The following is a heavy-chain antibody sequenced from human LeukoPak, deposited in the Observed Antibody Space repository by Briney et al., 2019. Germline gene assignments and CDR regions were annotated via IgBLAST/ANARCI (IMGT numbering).Heavy chain of an antibody. CDR2: TYYSGST. CDR1: GGSISSYY. V-gene: IGHV4-59*01. CDR3: ASQWEDAFDI. D-gene: IGHD1-26*01. J-gene: IGHJ3*02. Sequence: SETLSLTCTVSGGSISSYYWSWIRQPPRKGLEWIGYTYYSGSTNYNPSLKSRVTISVDTSKNQFSLKLSSVTAADTAVYYCASQWEDAFDIWGQGTMVTVSS.